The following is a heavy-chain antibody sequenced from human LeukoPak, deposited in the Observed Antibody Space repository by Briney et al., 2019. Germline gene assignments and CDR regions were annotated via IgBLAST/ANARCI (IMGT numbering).Heavy chain of an antibody. J-gene: IGHJ4*02. V-gene: IGHV4-39*07. D-gene: IGHD2-2*01. CDR2: IYYSGST. CDR1: GGSISSSSYY. CDR3: ASRYCSSTSCLRGFRAGPQRGFDY. Sequence: SETLSLTCTVSGGSISSSSYYWGWIRQPPGKGLEWIGSIYYSGSTYYNPSLKSRVTISVDTSKNQFSLKLSSVTAADTAVYYCASRYCSSTSCLRGFRAGPQRGFDYWGQGTLVTVSS.